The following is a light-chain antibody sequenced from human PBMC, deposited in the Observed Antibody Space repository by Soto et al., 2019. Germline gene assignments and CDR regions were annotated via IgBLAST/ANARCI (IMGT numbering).Light chain of an antibody. CDR2: STN. CDR1: SASVSTSYY. J-gene: IGLJ3*02. Sequence: QTVVTQEPSFSVSPGRTVTLTCGLSSASVSTSYYPSWYQQTPGQAPRTLIYSTNTRSSGVPDRFSGSILGNKAALTITGAQAEDESDYYCVLYMGSGSGVFGGGTKVTVL. CDR3: VLYMGSGSGV. V-gene: IGLV8-61*01.